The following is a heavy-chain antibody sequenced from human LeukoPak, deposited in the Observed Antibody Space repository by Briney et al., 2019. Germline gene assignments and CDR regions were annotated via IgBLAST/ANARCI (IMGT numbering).Heavy chain of an antibody. CDR3: ARDPRWFGVENDTFDI. CDR2: ISSSSSYI. D-gene: IGHD3-10*01. Sequence: GGSLRLSCAASGFTFSSYSMNWVRQAPWKGLEWVSSISSSSSYIYYADSVKGRFTISRDNAKNSLYLQMNSLRAEDTAVYYCARDPRWFGVENDTFDIWGQGTMVTVSS. J-gene: IGHJ3*02. CDR1: GFTFSSYS. V-gene: IGHV3-21*01.